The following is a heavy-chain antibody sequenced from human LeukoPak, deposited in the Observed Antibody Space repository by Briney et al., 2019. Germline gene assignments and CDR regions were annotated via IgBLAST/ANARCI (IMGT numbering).Heavy chain of an antibody. J-gene: IGHJ4*02. CDR3: ARRYSSSSYFDY. D-gene: IGHD6-6*01. Sequence: GGSLRLSCAASGFTFSSYGMHWVRQAPGKGLEWVASIKGDGSEINYMNSVNGRFTISRDNSKSSLYLQMNSLRAKDTAVYYCARRYSSSSYFDYWGQGTLVTVSS. CDR2: IKGDGSEI. CDR1: GFTFSSYG. V-gene: IGHV3-7*03.